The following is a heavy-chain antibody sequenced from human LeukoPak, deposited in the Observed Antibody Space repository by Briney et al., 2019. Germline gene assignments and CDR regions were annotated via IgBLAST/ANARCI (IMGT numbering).Heavy chain of an antibody. Sequence: GASVKVSCKASGGTFSSYAISWVRQAPGQGLEWMGWINTNTGNPTYAQGFTGRFVFSLDTSVSTAYLQISSLKAEDTAVYYCARDQGGYDPNQNWFDPWGQGTLVTVSS. V-gene: IGHV7-4-1*02. CDR3: ARDQGGYDPNQNWFDP. J-gene: IGHJ5*02. CDR2: INTNTGNP. D-gene: IGHD5-12*01. CDR1: GGTFSSYA.